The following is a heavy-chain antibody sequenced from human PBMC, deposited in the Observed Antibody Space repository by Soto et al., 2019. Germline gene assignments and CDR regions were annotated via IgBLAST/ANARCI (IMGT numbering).Heavy chain of an antibody. Sequence: VQLVESGGGLVQPGGSLRLSCAASGFNVSSTSMSWVRQAPGKGLEWVSVIYSGAGTHYAGSVKGRSTISRDTSKNTLYLQMNSLRVEETAVYYCAREGSGSSTSFDYWGQGTLVTVSS. J-gene: IGHJ4*02. CDR2: IYSGAGT. V-gene: IGHV3-66*01. D-gene: IGHD2-2*01. CDR1: GFNVSSTS. CDR3: AREGSGSSTSFDY.